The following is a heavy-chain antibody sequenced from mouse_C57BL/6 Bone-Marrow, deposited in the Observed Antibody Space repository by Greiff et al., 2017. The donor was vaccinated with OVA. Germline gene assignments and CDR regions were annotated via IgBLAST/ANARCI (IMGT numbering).Heavy chain of an antibody. CDR2: IYPGSGST. D-gene: IGHD1-1*01. CDR3: ARPYGSSYYAMDY. J-gene: IGHJ4*01. V-gene: IGHV1-55*01. Sequence: QVQLKQPGAELVKPGASVKMSCKASGYTFTSYWITWVKQRPGQGLEWIGDIYPGSGSTNYNEKFKSKDTLTVDSSSSTAYMQLSSLTSEASAVYYCARPYGSSYYAMDYWGQGTSVTVSS. CDR1: GYTFTSYW.